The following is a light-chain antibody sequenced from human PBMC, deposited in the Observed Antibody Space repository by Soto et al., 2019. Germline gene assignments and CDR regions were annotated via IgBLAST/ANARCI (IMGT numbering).Light chain of an antibody. J-gene: IGKJ1*01. V-gene: IGKV1-8*01. CDR3: QQYYSYRT. Sequence: AIRMTQSPSSFSASTGDRVTITCRASQGISSYLSWYQQKPGKAPKLLIYAASTLQSGVPSRFSGSGSGTDFTLTISCLQSEDFATYYCQQYYSYRTFGQGTTVEIK. CDR1: QGISSY. CDR2: AAS.